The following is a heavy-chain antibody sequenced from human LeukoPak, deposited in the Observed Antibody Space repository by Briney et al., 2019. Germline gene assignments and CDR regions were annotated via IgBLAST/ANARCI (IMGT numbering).Heavy chain of an antibody. CDR2: ITWDGGST. V-gene: IGHV3-43*01. CDR3: AKEDKGDFDY. CDR1: GFKFDDYN. J-gene: IGHJ4*02. Sequence: GGSLRLSCASSGFKFDDYNMHWVRQVPGKGLEWVSLITWDGGSTDYADSVKGRFTISRDNSKNSLYLQMNSLRTEDIALYYCAKEDKGDFDYWGQGTLVTVSS.